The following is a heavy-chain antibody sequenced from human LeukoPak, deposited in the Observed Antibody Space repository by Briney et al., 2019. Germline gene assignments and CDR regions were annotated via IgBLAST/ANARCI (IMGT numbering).Heavy chain of an antibody. J-gene: IGHJ3*02. CDR2: IYYSGST. CDR1: GGSISSYY. Sequence: SETLSLTCTVSGGSISSYYWSWIRQPPGKGLEWIGYIYYSGSTYYNPSLKSRVTISVDTSKNQFSLKLSSVTAADTAVYYCARGPIGVFDIWGQGTTVTVSS. V-gene: IGHV4-59*01. D-gene: IGHD3-16*01. CDR3: ARGPIGVFDI.